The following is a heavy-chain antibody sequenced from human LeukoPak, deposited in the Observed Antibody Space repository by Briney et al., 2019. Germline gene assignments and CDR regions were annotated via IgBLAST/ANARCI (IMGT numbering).Heavy chain of an antibody. Sequence: PSETLSLTCTVSGYSISSGYYWGWIRQPPGKGLEWIGSIYHSGSTYYNPSLKSRVTISVDTSKNQFSLKLSSVTAADTAVYYCARLYSGTILFDYWGQGTLVTVSS. V-gene: IGHV4-38-2*02. D-gene: IGHD5-12*01. J-gene: IGHJ4*02. CDR2: IYHSGST. CDR1: GYSISSGYY. CDR3: ARLYSGTILFDY.